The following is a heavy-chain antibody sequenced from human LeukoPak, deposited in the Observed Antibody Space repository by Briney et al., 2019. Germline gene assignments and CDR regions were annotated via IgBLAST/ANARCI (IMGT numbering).Heavy chain of an antibody. V-gene: IGHV4-4*07. CDR1: GGSISSYY. Sequence: SETLSLTCTVSGGSISSYYWSWIWQPAGKGLEWIGRICTSGSTNYNPSLKSRVTMSVDTSKNQFSLKLSSVTAADTAVYYCARDRYYDSSGYYYIGYHYWGQGTLVTVSS. D-gene: IGHD3-22*01. CDR2: ICTSGST. CDR3: ARDRYYDSSGYYYIGYHY. J-gene: IGHJ4*02.